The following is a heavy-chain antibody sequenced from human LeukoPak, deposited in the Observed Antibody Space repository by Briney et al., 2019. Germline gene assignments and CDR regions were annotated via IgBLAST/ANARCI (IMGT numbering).Heavy chain of an antibody. J-gene: IGHJ4*02. CDR2: IRSKANSYAT. CDR1: GFTFSGSA. Sequence: PGGSLRLSCAASGFTFSGSAMHWVRQASGKGLEWVGRIRSKANSYATAYAASVKGRFTISRDDSKNTAYLQMNSLKTEDTAVYYCTRSNYDSSGATFDYWGQGTLVTVSS. D-gene: IGHD3-22*01. CDR3: TRSNYDSSGATFDY. V-gene: IGHV3-73*01.